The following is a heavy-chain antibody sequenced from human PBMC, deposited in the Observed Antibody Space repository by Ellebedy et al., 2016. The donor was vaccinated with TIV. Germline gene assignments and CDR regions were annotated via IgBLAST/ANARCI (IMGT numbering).Heavy chain of an antibody. CDR1: GYSISSGYF. Sequence: MPGGSLRLSCTVSGYSISSGYFWVWVRQPPGKVLEWIGSIYHSGNTYYNPSLKSRVTISVDTSKNQFSLKLSSVTAADTAVYYCARDGTSTRFDPWGQGTLVTVSS. D-gene: IGHD2/OR15-2a*01. V-gene: IGHV4-38-2*02. CDR3: ARDGTSTRFDP. CDR2: IYHSGNT. J-gene: IGHJ5*02.